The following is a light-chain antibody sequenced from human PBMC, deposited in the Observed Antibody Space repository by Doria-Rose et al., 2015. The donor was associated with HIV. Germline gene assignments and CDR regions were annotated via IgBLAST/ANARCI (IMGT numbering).Light chain of an antibody. CDR3: HQYGTSWT. V-gene: IGKV3-20*01. Sequence: TQSPGTLSLSPGERATLSCRASQRFSSTYLAWYQQKPGQSTSLLIDDGPTRATGIPDRFSASGSGTDFTLTINRLEPEDFALYYCHQYGTSWTFGQGTKVEI. CDR2: DGP. J-gene: IGKJ1*01. CDR1: QRFSSTY.